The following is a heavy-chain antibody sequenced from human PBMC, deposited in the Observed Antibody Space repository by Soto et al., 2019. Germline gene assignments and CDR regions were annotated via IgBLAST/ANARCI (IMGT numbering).Heavy chain of an antibody. CDR1: GASVSSTYW. D-gene: IGHD6-13*01. CDR2: INHRGSA. J-gene: IGHJ4*02. Sequence: SETMSLTCAVAGASVSSTYWWSWVRKPPGKGPEWIGEINHRGSANYNPSLKSRVTISVDISKSQFSLRLTSVTAADTAVYYCARYNAASGTYYFDFWGQGALVTVSS. V-gene: IGHV4-4*02. CDR3: ARYNAASGTYYFDF.